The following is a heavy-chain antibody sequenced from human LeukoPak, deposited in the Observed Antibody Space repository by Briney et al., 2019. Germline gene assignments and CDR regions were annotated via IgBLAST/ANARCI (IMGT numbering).Heavy chain of an antibody. D-gene: IGHD3-22*01. J-gene: IGHJ4*02. V-gene: IGHV3-48*01. CDR3: ARDYYDSSGYYYFDY. CDR2: ISSSSGTI. CDR1: GFTFSSYS. Sequence: GGSLRLSCAASGFTFSSYSMNWVRQAPGKGLEWVSYISSSSGTIYYADSVKGRFTISRDNAKNSLYLQMNSLRAEDTAVYYCARDYYDSSGYYYFDYWGQGTLVTVSS.